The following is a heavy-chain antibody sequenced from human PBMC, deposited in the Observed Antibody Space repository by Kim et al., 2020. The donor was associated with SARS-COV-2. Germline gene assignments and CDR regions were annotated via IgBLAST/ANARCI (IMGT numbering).Heavy chain of an antibody. CDR1: GDSISSRTYY. CDR3: ARDRGVLVVADRYFGLDV. V-gene: IGHV4-39*07. Sequence: SETLSLTCNVSGDSISSRTYYWAWIRQPPGKGLEWIGSIYYSGNTYYNPSLKSRVTISIDTSKNQFSLKVKSVTAADTALYYCARDRGVLVVADRYFGLDVWGQGTAVSVSS. CDR2: IYYSGNT. J-gene: IGHJ6*02. D-gene: IGHD2-8*01.